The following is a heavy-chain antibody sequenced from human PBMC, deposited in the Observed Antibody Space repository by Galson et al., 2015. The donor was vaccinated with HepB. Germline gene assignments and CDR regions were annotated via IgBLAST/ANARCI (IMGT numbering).Heavy chain of an antibody. Sequence: ETLSLTCAVYGGSFSGYYWNWIRQPPGKGLEWIGEINHSGIGEINHGGSTNYNPSLKSRVTISVDTSKNQFSLKLSSVTAADTAVYYCARGPALYFDYVWGTYRHSYFDYRGRGSLVTVSS. J-gene: IGHJ4*02. CDR2: INHGGST. CDR3: ARGPALYFDYVWGTYRHSYFDY. CDR1: GGSFSGYY. V-gene: IGHV4-34*01. D-gene: IGHD3-16*02.